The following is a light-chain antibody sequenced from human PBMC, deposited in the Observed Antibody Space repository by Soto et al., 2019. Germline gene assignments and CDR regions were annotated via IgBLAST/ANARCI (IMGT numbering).Light chain of an antibody. J-gene: IGLJ2*01. Sequence: QSALTQPPSVSAAPGQKVTISCSGSSSNIGKNSVSWYQQVPGTAPKLLIYDNSERPSGIPDRFSGSKSGTSATLGITGLQTGDEADYYCGTWDSSLSAGVFGGGTKLTVL. CDR2: DNS. CDR1: SSNIGKNS. V-gene: IGLV1-51*01. CDR3: GTWDSSLSAGV.